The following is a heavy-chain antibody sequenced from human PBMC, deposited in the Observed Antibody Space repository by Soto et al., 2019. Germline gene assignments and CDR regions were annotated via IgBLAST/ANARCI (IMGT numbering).Heavy chain of an antibody. CDR2: INAVNGDT. CDR3: ASDVGWTSGWFGP. V-gene: IGHV1-3*01. Sequence: QVQLVQSGAEVKKPGASVKVSCKASGYSITCCAMHWVRQAPGQRLEWMGWINAVNGDTKYSQKFQGRFTISRDTSANTAYMELSSLRAEDTAVYYCASDVGWTSGWFGPWGQGTLIVVSS. CDR1: GYSITCCA. D-gene: IGHD2-15*01. J-gene: IGHJ5*02.